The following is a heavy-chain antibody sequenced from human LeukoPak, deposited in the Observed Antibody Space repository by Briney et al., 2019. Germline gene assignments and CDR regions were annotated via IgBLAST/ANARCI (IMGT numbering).Heavy chain of an antibody. CDR3: ASSPYYYDSSGYYTSDY. Sequence: PSETPSLTCTVSGGSISSSSYYWGWIRQPPGKGLEWIGSIYYSGSTYYNPSLKSRVTISVDTSKNQFSLKLSSVTAADTAVYYCASSPYYYDSSGYYTSDYWGQGTLVTVSS. D-gene: IGHD3-22*01. CDR1: GGSISSSSYY. J-gene: IGHJ4*02. V-gene: IGHV4-39*01. CDR2: IYYSGST.